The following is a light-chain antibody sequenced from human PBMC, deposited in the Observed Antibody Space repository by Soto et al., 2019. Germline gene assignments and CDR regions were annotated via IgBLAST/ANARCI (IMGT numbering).Light chain of an antibody. CDR1: ESLVHSDGTTY. CDR3: MQAQQFPYT. CDR2: HIS. Sequence: DIVVTQTPLSSPVTLGQPASISCRSSESLVHSDGTTYLSWFQQRPGQPPRLLIYHISNRFSGVPERFSGSGAGTDFTLKISRVEDEDVGVYYCMQAQQFPYTFGQGTKLEIK. J-gene: IGKJ2*01. V-gene: IGKV2-24*01.